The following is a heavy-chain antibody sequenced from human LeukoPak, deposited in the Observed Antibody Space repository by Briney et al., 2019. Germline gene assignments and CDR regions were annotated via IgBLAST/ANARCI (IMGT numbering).Heavy chain of an antibody. J-gene: IGHJ4*02. CDR2: ISGSGGST. CDR3: ARQMATRGFDY. Sequence: GGSLRLSCAASGFTFSNYWMSWVRQSPGKGLEWVSAISGSGGSTYYADSVKGRFTISRDNSKNTLYLQMNSLRAEDTAVYYCARQMATRGFDYWGQGTLVTVSS. CDR1: GFTFSNYW. V-gene: IGHV3-23*01. D-gene: IGHD5-24*01.